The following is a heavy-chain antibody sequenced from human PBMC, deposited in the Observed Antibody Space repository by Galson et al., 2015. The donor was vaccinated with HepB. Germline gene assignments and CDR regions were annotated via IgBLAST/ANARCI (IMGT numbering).Heavy chain of an antibody. Sequence: SVKVSCKASGYTFTGYYMHWVRQAPGQGLEWMGIINPSGGSTSYAQKFQGRVTMTRDTSTSTVYMELSSLRSEDTAVYYCARSVVVNQLGVDYWGQGTLVTVSS. CDR1: GYTFTGYY. CDR2: INPSGGST. CDR3: ARSVVVNQLGVDY. J-gene: IGHJ4*02. D-gene: IGHD3-22*01. V-gene: IGHV1-46*03.